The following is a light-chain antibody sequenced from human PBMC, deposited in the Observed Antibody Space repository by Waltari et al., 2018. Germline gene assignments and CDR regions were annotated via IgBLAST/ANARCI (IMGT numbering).Light chain of an antibody. CDR1: SSDVGAYDY. V-gene: IGLV2-14*01. J-gene: IGLJ1*01. CDR2: EVS. Sequence: QSALTQPASVSGSPGHSITISCTATSSDVGAYDYVSWYQQYPGKAPKLMIFEVSNRPSGASIRFSGSKSGNTASLTISGLLPEDEADYYCSSFTTSSTQVFGTGTKVTVL. CDR3: SSFTTSSTQV.